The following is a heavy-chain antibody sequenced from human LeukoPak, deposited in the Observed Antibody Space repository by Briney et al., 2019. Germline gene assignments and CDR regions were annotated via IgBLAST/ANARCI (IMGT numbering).Heavy chain of an antibody. Sequence: ASVKVSCKASGYTFTSYGISWVRQAPGQGLEWMGWISAYNGNTNYAQKLQGRVTMTTDTSTSTAYMELRSLRSDDTAVYYCARVRCTNGVCEAGDYWGQGTLVTVSS. J-gene: IGHJ4*02. V-gene: IGHV1-18*01. CDR2: ISAYNGNT. D-gene: IGHD2-8*01. CDR1: GYTFTSYG. CDR3: ARVRCTNGVCEAGDY.